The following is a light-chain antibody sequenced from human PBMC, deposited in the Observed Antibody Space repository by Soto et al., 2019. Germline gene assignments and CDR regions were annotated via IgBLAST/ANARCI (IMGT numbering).Light chain of an antibody. CDR1: QSLLHITGETF. J-gene: IGKJ5*01. V-gene: IGKV2D-29*02. Sequence: DVLMTQTPLSLSVAPGQTASISSKSSQSLLHITGETFLFWYLQKPGQSPQLLIYEVSTRVSGVPDRFSGSGSGTDFTLEISRVETDDVGIYYCMQSTQLPPPFGQGTRLEIK. CDR2: EVS. CDR3: MQSTQLPPP.